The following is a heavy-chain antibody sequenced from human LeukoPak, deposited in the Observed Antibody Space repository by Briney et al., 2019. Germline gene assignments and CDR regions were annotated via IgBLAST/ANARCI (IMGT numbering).Heavy chain of an antibody. Sequence: SETLSLTCTVSGGSISSNSYYWGWIRQPPGKGLEWIGSVYYSGSTYYNPSLKSRVTISVDTSKNQFSLKLSSVTAADTAVYYRARHLWSGYFPYYFDYWGQGTLVTVSS. CDR2: VYYSGST. CDR1: GGSISSNSYY. CDR3: ARHLWSGYFPYYFDY. V-gene: IGHV4-39*01. J-gene: IGHJ4*02. D-gene: IGHD3-3*01.